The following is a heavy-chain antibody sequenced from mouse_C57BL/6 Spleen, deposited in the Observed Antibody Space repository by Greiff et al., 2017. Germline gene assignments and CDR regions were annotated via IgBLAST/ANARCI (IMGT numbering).Heavy chain of an antibody. CDR1: GYTFTSYW. J-gene: IGHJ4*01. D-gene: IGHD4-1*01. CDR3: ARWGKLPYAMDY. CDR2: IDPSDSET. V-gene: IGHV1-52*01. Sequence: QVQLQQPGAELVRPGSSVKLSCKASGYTFTSYWMHWVKQRPRQGLEWIGNIDPSDSETHYNQKFKDKATLTVDKSSSTAYMQLSSLTSDDSAVYYCARWGKLPYAMDYWGQGTSVTVSS.